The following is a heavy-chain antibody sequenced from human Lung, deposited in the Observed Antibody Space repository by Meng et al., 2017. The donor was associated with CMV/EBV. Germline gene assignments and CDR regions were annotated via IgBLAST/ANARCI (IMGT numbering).Heavy chain of an antibody. Sequence: VQLQESGPGLVKPSGTLSLTCAVAGGSISSSNLWTWVRQVPGKGLEWIGEIYHSGSTNYNPSLKSRVTISVDKFMNQFSLKLGSVTAADTAVYYCARIERRRILKYCGSDCSTTDYWGQGTLVTVSS. CDR3: ARIERRRILKYCGSDCSTTDY. D-gene: IGHD2-21*02. CDR2: IYHSGST. CDR1: GGSISSSNL. V-gene: IGHV4-4*02. J-gene: IGHJ4*02.